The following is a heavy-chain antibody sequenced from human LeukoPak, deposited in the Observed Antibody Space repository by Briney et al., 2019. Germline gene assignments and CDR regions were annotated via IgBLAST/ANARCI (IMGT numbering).Heavy chain of an antibody. J-gene: IGHJ5*02. Sequence: ASVKVSCKASGYTFTNYGISWVRQAPGQGLEWMGWISTNSDIRTYAQTLQGRFTMTTDTATTTAYTELNNLTFDDTAVYYCAGDWDAMNNCFDPWGQGTPVTVSS. CDR2: ISTNSDIR. D-gene: IGHD1-26*01. CDR1: GYTFTNYG. V-gene: IGHV1-18*01. CDR3: AGDWDAMNNCFDP.